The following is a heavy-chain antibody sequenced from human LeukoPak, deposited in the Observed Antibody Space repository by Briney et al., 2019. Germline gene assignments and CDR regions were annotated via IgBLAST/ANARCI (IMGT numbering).Heavy chain of an antibody. CDR2: VSKTGNT. Sequence: PSETLSLTCTVSGASLTTHYWAWIRQPPGKGLEWIGFVSKTGNTNYNASLKSRVNISVDTSKNTLSPKLSSLTAADTAMYFCARRGAPSKFYYFDSWGQGTLVTVSS. J-gene: IGHJ4*02. CDR1: GASLTTHY. CDR3: ARRGAPSKFYYFDS. V-gene: IGHV4-59*08. D-gene: IGHD1-26*01.